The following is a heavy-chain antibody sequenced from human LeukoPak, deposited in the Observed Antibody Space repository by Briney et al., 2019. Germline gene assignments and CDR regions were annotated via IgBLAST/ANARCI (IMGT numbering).Heavy chain of an antibody. CDR2: IYTSGST. CDR1: GGSISSGSYY. J-gene: IGHJ5*02. CDR3: ARDLPRMVRGVNWFDP. D-gene: IGHD3-10*01. Sequence: SETLSLTCTVSGGSISSGSYYWSWIRQPAGKGLEWIGRIYTSGSTNYNPSLKSRVTISVDTSKNQFSLKLSSVTAADTAVYYCARDLPRMVRGVNWFDPWGQGTLVTVSS. V-gene: IGHV4-61*02.